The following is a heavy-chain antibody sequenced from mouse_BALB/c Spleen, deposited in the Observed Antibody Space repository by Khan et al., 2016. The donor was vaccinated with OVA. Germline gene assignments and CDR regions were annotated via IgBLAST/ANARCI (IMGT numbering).Heavy chain of an antibody. Sequence: EVQLQESGPGLVKPSQSLSLTCTVTGYSITSNYAWNWIRQFPGNKLEWMGYISYSGSTSSNPSLKSRISITRTTSKNQFFLQLNSLTTEDTSTNYCARGNYYGYAMDYWGQGTSVTVSS. D-gene: IGHD1-1*01. J-gene: IGHJ4*01. CDR3: ARGNYYGYAMDY. CDR2: ISYSGST. CDR1: GYSITSNYA. V-gene: IGHV3-2*02.